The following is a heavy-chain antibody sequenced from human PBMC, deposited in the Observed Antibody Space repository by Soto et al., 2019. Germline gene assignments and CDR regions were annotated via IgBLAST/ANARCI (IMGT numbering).Heavy chain of an antibody. Sequence: GGSLRLSCAASGFTFSSYWMHWVRQAPGKGLVWVSRINSDGSSTSYADSVKGRFTISRDNAKNTLYLQMNSLRAEDTAVYYCARDLMPLRYFGWFDPWGQGTLVTVSS. CDR3: ARDLMPLRYFGWFDP. D-gene: IGHD3-9*01. V-gene: IGHV3-74*01. CDR1: GFTFSSYW. CDR2: INSDGSST. J-gene: IGHJ5*02.